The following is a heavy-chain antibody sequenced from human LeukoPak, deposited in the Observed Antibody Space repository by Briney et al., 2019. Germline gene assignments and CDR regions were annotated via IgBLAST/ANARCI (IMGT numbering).Heavy chain of an antibody. CDR3: ARDGYDFWSGYRRGVDY. D-gene: IGHD3-3*01. Sequence: GGSLRLSCAASGFTFSGSGMHWVRQAPGKGLEWVTFIRYDGSNKYYADSVKGRFTISRDNAKNSLYLQMNSLRAEDTAVYYCARDGYDFWSGYRRGVDYWGQGTLVTVSS. CDR1: GFTFSGSG. CDR2: IRYDGSNK. J-gene: IGHJ4*02. V-gene: IGHV3-30*02.